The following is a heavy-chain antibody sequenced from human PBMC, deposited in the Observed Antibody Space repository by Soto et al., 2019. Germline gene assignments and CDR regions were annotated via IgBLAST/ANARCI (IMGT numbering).Heavy chain of an antibody. CDR1: GYIFSSHC. D-gene: IGHD2-2*01. J-gene: IGHJ6*02. V-gene: IGHV1-46*01. Sequence: ASVKVSCKASGYIFSSHCIYWVRQAPGQGLQWMGIINPGGGRTAYAQKFQGRVTLTRDMSTSTVYMELTSLTYDDTAVYYCARDVSGTGATYVMDVWGHGTTVTVS. CDR3: ARDVSGTGATYVMDV. CDR2: INPGGGRT.